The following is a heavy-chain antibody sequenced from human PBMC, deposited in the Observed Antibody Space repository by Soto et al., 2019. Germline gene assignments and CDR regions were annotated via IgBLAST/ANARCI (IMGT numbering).Heavy chain of an antibody. V-gene: IGHV3-21*01. Sequence: GGSLRLSGVASGFTFSSYSMNWVRQAPGKGLEWVSSISSSSIYIYYADSVKGRFTISRDNAKNSLYLQMSSLRAEDTAVYYCERGVERGYSYGYFDYWGQGTLVTISS. CDR1: GFTFSSYS. D-gene: IGHD5-18*01. CDR2: ISSSSIYI. CDR3: ERGVERGYSYGYFDY. J-gene: IGHJ4*02.